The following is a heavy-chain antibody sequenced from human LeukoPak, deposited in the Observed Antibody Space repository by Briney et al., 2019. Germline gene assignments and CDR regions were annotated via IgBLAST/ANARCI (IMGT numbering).Heavy chain of an antibody. CDR3: AASIAVAGRLGAFDI. J-gene: IGHJ3*02. D-gene: IGHD6-13*01. CDR1: GGSFSGNY. CDR2: IDHRGFT. Sequence: SETLSLTCAVHGGSFSGNYWSWIRQSPGKGLGWIGEIDHRGFTNYNPSLKSRVTMSVDTSKNQFSLNLSSVTAADTAVYYCAASIAVAGRLGAFDIWGQGTMVTVSS. V-gene: IGHV4-34*01.